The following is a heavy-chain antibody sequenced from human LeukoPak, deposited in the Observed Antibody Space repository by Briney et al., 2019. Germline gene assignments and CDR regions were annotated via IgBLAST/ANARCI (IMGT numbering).Heavy chain of an antibody. J-gene: IGHJ4*02. CDR1: GFTFYDYT. V-gene: IGHV3-43*01. CDR2: ICWDGGST. D-gene: IGHD3-9*01. Sequence: GGSLRLSCAASGFTFYDYTMHWVRQAPGKGLEWVSLICWDGGSTYYADSVKGRFTISRDNSKNSLYLQMNSLRAEDTALYYCAKGGGILTGYYYFDYWGQGTLVTVSS. CDR3: AKGGGILTGYYYFDY.